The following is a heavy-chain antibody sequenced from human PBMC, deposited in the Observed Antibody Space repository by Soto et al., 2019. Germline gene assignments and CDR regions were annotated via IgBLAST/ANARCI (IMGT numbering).Heavy chain of an antibody. V-gene: IGHV3-48*02. CDR3: ARGGVATIFGDS. D-gene: IGHD5-12*01. CDR1: GFTFSRYS. CDR2: IDSSSKTI. J-gene: IGHJ4*02. Sequence: LRLSCAASGFTFSRYSMNWVRQAPGKGLEWLSYIDSSSKTIYYADSVKGRFIISRDNAKNSLYLQMNSLRDDDTAVYYCARGGVATIFGDSWGQGTLVTVSS.